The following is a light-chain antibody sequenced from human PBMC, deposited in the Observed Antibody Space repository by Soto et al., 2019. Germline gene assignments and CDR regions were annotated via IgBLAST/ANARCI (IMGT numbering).Light chain of an antibody. CDR1: QSVSSSY. J-gene: IGKJ5*01. Sequence: EIVLTQSPGTLSLSPWERATLSCRASQSVSSSYLAWYQQKPGQAPRLLIYGASSRATGIPDRFSGSGSGTDFTLTISRLEPEDFAVYYCQQYGSSPPEITFGQGTRLEIK. CDR3: QQYGSSPPEIT. V-gene: IGKV3-20*01. CDR2: GAS.